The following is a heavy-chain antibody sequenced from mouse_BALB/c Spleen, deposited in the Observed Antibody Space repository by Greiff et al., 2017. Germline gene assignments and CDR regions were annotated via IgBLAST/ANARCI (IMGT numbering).Heavy chain of an antibody. CDR3: AIYYDYEAWFAY. D-gene: IGHD2-4*01. CDR1: GYTFTSYT. J-gene: IGHJ3*01. CDR2: INPSSGYT. Sequence: VQLQQSGAELARPGASVKMSCKASGYTFTSYTMHWVKQRPGQGLEWIGYINPSSGYTNYNQKFKDKATLTADKSSSTAYMQLSSLTSEDSAVYYCAIYYDYEAWFAYWGQGTLVTVSA. V-gene: IGHV1-4*01.